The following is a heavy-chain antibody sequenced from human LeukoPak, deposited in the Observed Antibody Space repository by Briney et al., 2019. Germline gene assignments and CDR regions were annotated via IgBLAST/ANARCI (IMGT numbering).Heavy chain of an antibody. D-gene: IGHD6-13*01. J-gene: IGHJ4*02. V-gene: IGHV4-61*08. CDR1: GGSISSGGYS. Sequence: SETLSLTCAVSGGSISSGGYSWSWIRQPPGKGLEWIGYIYYSGSTNYNPSLKSRVTISVDTSKNQFSLKLSSVTAADTAVYYCARQHGAVAAAAFYWGQGTLVTVSS. CDR3: ARQHGAVAAAAFY. CDR2: IYYSGST.